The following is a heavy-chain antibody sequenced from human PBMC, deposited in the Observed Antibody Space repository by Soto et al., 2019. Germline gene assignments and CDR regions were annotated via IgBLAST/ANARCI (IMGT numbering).Heavy chain of an antibody. CDR2: IIPIFGTA. J-gene: IGHJ2*01. Sequence: GASVKVSCKASGGTFSSYALSWLRQSPGQGLEWMGGIIPIFGTANYAQKFQGRVTITADESTSTAYMELSSLRSEDTAVYYCARDGYYYDSSGSLYWYFDLWGRGTLVTVSS. CDR3: ARDGYYYDSSGSLYWYFDL. V-gene: IGHV1-69*13. D-gene: IGHD3-22*01. CDR1: GGTFSSYA.